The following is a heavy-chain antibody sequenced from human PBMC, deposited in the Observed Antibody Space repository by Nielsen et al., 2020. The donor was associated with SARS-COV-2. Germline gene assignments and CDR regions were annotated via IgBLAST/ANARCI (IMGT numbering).Heavy chain of an antibody. J-gene: IGHJ6*02. CDR1: GDSVSSNSAA. D-gene: IGHD3-3*01. CDR3: ARDLRGITIFGADYYYYGMDV. V-gene: IGHV6-1*01. CDR2: TYYRSKWYN. Sequence: SQTLSLTCAISGDSVSSNSAAWDWIRQSPSRGLEWLGRTYYRSKWYNDYAVSVKSRITINPDTSKNQFSLKLSSVTAADTAVYYCARDLRGITIFGADYYYYGMDVWGQGTTVTVSS.